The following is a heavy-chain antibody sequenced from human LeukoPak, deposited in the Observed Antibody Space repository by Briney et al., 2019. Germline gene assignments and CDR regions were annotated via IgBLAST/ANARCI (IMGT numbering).Heavy chain of an antibody. CDR2: ISSSSSTI. J-gene: IGHJ6*02. CDR1: GFTFSDYY. Sequence: SGGSLRLSCAASGFTFSDYYMSWIRQAPGKGLEWVSYISSSSSTIYYADSVKGRFTISRDNAKNSLYLQMNSLRAEDTAVYYCARDSVIAVAGNYYYGMDVWGQGTTVTVSS. V-gene: IGHV3-11*04. D-gene: IGHD6-19*01. CDR3: ARDSVIAVAGNYYYGMDV.